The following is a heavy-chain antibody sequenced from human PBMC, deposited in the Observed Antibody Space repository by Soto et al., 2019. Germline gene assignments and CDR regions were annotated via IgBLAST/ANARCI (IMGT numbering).Heavy chain of an antibody. CDR1: GFTFSSYW. V-gene: IGHV3-7*01. D-gene: IGHD6-19*01. J-gene: IGHJ4*02. Sequence: PGGSLRLSCAASGFTFSSYWMSWVRQAPGKGLEWVANIKQDGSEKYYVDSVKGRFTISRDNAKNSLYLQMNSLRAEDTAVYYCARYPSPPGIAVAGIFDYWGQGTLVTVSS. CDR2: IKQDGSEK. CDR3: ARYPSPPGIAVAGIFDY.